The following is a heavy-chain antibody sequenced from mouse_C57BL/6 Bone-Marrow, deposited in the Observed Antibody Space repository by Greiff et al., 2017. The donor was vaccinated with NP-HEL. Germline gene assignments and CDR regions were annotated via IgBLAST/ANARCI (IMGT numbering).Heavy chain of an antibody. V-gene: IGHV1-52*01. CDR2: IDPSDSET. CDR3: ARRVYGNYVLFDY. D-gene: IGHD2-1*01. CDR1: GYTFTSYW. J-gene: IGHJ2*01. Sequence: VQLQQPGAELVRPGSSVKLSCKASGYTFTSYWMHWVKQRPIQGLEWIGNIDPSDSETHYNQKFKDKATLTVDKSSSTAYMQLSSLTSEDSAVYYCARRVYGNYVLFDYWGQGTTLTVSS.